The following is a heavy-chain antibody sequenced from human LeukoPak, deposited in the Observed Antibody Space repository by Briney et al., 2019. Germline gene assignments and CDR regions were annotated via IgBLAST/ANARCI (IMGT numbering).Heavy chain of an antibody. J-gene: IGHJ2*01. V-gene: IGHV3-23*01. CDR2: ITGSGGST. Sequence: PGGSLRLSCAASGFSFSNYGMSWVRQAPGKGLAWVPSITGSGGSTRVDSVKDRFTISRDNSKNTLYLQMNSLRDDDTAVYFCAKNLLGSESFSWHFDLWGRGTLVTVSS. CDR3: AKNLLGSESFSWHFDL. CDR1: GFSFSNYG. D-gene: IGHD1-26*01.